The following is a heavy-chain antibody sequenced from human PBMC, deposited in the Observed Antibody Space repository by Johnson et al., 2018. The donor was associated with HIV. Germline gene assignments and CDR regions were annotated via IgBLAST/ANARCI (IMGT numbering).Heavy chain of an antibody. CDR2: ISWNSGSI. Sequence: VESGGGLVQPGRSLRLSCAASGFTFDDYAMHWVRQAPGKGLEWVSGISWNSGSIGYADSVKGRFTISRDNAKNSLYLQMNSLRAEDTAVYYCASGGSRYSGSYLSDAFDIWGQGTMVTVSS. J-gene: IGHJ3*02. CDR3: ASGGSRYSGSYLSDAFDI. V-gene: IGHV3-9*01. D-gene: IGHD1-26*01. CDR1: GFTFDDYA.